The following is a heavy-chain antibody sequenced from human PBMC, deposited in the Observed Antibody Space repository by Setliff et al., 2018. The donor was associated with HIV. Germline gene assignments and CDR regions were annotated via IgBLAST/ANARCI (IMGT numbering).Heavy chain of an antibody. J-gene: IGHJ4*02. V-gene: IGHV3-23*01. CDR2: ISGSGGST. D-gene: IGHD4-4*01. Sequence: SCAASGYTFSSYAMSWVRQAPGKGLEWVSGISGSGGSTYYADSVKGRFTISRDNSKNTLYLQMNSLRAEDTAVYYCAKDSDYSNYGGLDYWGQGTLVTVSS. CDR3: AKDSDYSNYGGLDY. CDR1: GYTFSSYA.